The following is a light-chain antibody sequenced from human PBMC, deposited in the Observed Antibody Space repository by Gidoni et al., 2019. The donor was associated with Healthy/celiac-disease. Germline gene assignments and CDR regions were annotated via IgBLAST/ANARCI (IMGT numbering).Light chain of an antibody. CDR1: SSDVGGYNY. CDR3: SSYTSSSTFYV. CDR2: EVS. Sequence: QSALTQPASVSGSPGQSITISCTGTSSDVGGYNYVSWYQQHPGKAPNLMIYEVSNRPSGVSNRFSGSKSGNTASLTISGLQAEDEADYYCSSYTSSSTFYVFGTGTKVTVL. J-gene: IGLJ1*01. V-gene: IGLV2-14*01.